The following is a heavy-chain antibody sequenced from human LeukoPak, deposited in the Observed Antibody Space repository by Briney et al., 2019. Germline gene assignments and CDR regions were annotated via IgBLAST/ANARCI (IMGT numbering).Heavy chain of an antibody. CDR1: GYSFTSNW. Sequence: GESLKISCNGSGYSFTSNWISWVRQMPGKGLEWMGIIYPGDSNTRYSPSFQGQVTISADKSISTAYLQWSSLKASDTAMYYCARGAGAVAASFDYWGQGTLVTVSS. CDR3: ARGAGAVAASFDY. V-gene: IGHV5-51*01. D-gene: IGHD6-19*01. CDR2: IYPGDSNT. J-gene: IGHJ4*02.